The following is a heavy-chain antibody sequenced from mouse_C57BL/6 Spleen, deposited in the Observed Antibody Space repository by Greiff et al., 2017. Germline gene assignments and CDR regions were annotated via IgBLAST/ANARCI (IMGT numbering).Heavy chain of an antibody. J-gene: IGHJ4*01. D-gene: IGHD1-1*02. Sequence: QVQLQQPGAELVKPGASVKLSCKASGYTFTSYWMPWVKQRPGQGLEWIGEIDPSDSYTNYNQKFKGKATLTVDTSSSTAYMQLSSLTSEDSSVFSCARGGDTMDYWGQGTSLTVSS. V-gene: IGHV1-50*01. CDR3: ARGGDTMDY. CDR1: GYTFTSYW. CDR2: IDPSDSYT.